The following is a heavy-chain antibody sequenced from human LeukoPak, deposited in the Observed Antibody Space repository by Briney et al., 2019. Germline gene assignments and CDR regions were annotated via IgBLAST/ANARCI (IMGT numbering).Heavy chain of an antibody. V-gene: IGHV3-30-3*01. D-gene: IGHD3-22*01. CDR3: ARDIPYDSSGDVGNAFDI. CDR2: ISYDGSNK. CDR1: GFTFSSYA. Sequence: GRSLRLSCAASGFTFSSYAMHWVRQAPGKGLEWVAVISYDGSNKYYADSVKGRFTISRDNSKNTLYLQMNSLRAEDTAVYYCARDIPYDSSGDVGNAFDIWGQGTVVTVSS. J-gene: IGHJ3*02.